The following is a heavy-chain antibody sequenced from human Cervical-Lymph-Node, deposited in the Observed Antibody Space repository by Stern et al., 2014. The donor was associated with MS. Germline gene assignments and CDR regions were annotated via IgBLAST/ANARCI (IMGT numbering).Heavy chain of an antibody. V-gene: IGHV3-74*02. J-gene: IGHJ4*02. CDR3: ARSVGSSSDYFDY. CDR2: INSDGSST. CDR1: GITLSSYW. D-gene: IGHD6-6*01. Sequence: EVQLVESGGGLVQPGGSLRLSCAASGITLSSYWMHWVRQAPGKGLVWVSRINSDGSSTSYVDSVKGRCTISRDNAKNTLYLQMNSLRAEDTAAYYCARSVGSSSDYFDYWGQGTLVTVSS.